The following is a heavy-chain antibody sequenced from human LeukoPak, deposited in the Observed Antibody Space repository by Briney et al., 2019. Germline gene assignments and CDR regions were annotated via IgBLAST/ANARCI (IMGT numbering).Heavy chain of an antibody. V-gene: IGHV3-11*05. J-gene: IGHJ4*02. Sequence: PGGSLRLSCAASGFTFSDYYMSWIRQAPGKGLEWVSYISSGSSYTDYADSVKGRFTISRDNAKNSLNLQMNSLRAEDTAVYYCARDSGYSGYSDYWGQGTLVTVSS. CDR2: ISSGSSYT. CDR3: ARDSGYSGYSDY. D-gene: IGHD5-12*01. CDR1: GFTFSDYY.